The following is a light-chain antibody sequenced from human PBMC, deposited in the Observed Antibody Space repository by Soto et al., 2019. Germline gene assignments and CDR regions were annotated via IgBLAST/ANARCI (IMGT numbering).Light chain of an antibody. CDR1: SSDVGYYKY. Sequence: HSALTQPPSASGSLGQSVTISCTGISSDVGYYKYVSWYQQHPGKAPKLIIFEVNKRPSGVPDRFSGSMSGNTASLTVSGLQAEDEADYYCSPYRGGRMFGGGTKLTVL. J-gene: IGLJ3*02. V-gene: IGLV2-8*01. CDR3: SPYRGGRM. CDR2: EVN.